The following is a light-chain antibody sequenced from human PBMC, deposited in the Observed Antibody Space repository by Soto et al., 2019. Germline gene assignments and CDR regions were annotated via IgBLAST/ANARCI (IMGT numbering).Light chain of an antibody. V-gene: IGLV2-14*01. CDR2: DVS. CDR1: SSDVGDYNY. Sequence: QSALTHPASVSASPGQSITISCTGTSSDVGDYNYVSWYQQHPDKAPKLMIYDVSNRPSGVSNRFSGSKSGNTASLTISGLQAEDEADYYCSSYTSSSTLYVFGTGTKVTVL. CDR3: SSYTSSSTLYV. J-gene: IGLJ1*01.